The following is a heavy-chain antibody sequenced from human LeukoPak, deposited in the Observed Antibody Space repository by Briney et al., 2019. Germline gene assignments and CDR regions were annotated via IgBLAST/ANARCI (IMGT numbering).Heavy chain of an antibody. CDR1: GYTFTSYA. CDR2: ISVYNGNT. Sequence: ASAKVSCKASGYTFTSYAMNWVRQAPGQGLEWLGWISVYNGNTNYTQKLQGRVTMTRDTSTSTAYMELRSLRSDDTAVYYCARDRIGYTNWFDPWGQGTLVTVSS. V-gene: IGHV1-18*01. D-gene: IGHD3-22*01. CDR3: ARDRIGYTNWFDP. J-gene: IGHJ5*02.